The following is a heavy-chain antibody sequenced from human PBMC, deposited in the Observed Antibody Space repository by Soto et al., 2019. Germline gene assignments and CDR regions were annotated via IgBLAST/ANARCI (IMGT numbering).Heavy chain of an antibody. CDR2: IHSDGSST. Sequence: EVQLLESGGGLVQPGESLRLSCAASRFTFSYYWMHWVRQAPGMGLVWVSRIHSDGSSTTYADSVKGRFTISRDNARNTLYLQMNSLRAEDTAVYYCARGDRGAFDLWGQGTVVTVSS. J-gene: IGHJ3*01. CDR1: RFTFSYYW. V-gene: IGHV3-74*01. D-gene: IGHD1-26*01. CDR3: ARGDRGAFDL.